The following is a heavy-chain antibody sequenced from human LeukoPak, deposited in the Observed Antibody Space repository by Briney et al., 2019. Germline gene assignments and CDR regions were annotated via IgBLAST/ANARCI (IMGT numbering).Heavy chain of an antibody. V-gene: IGHV3-23*01. CDR3: AKTTGAFLEWLLCPAGDAFDI. CDR1: GFTFSSYA. Sequence: PGGSLRLSCAASGFTFSSYAISWVRQAPGKGLEWGSSISVSGGSTYYADSVKGRFTISRDNSKNTLYLQMNSLRAEDTAVYYCAKTTGAFLEWLLCPAGDAFDIWGQGTMVTVSS. D-gene: IGHD3-3*02. CDR2: ISVSGGST. J-gene: IGHJ3*02.